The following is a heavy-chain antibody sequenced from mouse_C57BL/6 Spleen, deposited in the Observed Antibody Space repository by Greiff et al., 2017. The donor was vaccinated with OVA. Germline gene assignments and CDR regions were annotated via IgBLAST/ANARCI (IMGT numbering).Heavy chain of an antibody. D-gene: IGHD1-1*01. Sequence: QVQLQQSGAELVRPGTSVKVSCKASGYAFTNYLIEWVKQRPGQGLEWIGVINPGSGGTNYNEKFKGKATLTADKSSSTAYMQLSSLTSEDSAVYFCARGYYGSSYPLDYWGQGTSVTVSS. CDR3: ARGYYGSSYPLDY. CDR1: GYAFTNYL. J-gene: IGHJ4*01. V-gene: IGHV1-54*01. CDR2: INPGSGGT.